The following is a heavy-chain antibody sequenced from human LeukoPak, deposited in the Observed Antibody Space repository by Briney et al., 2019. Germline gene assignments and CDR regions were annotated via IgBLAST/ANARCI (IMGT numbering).Heavy chain of an antibody. Sequence: GGSLRLSCAASGFTFSIFWMSWVRQAPGKGLERVANIKKAGSQNYYVDSVEGRFTISRDNAKNSLYLQMDSLRVDDAAVYYCTRVFGGYDVSDYWGQGTLVTVSS. D-gene: IGHD3-3*01. CDR2: IKKAGSQN. CDR1: GFTFSIFW. J-gene: IGHJ4*02. CDR3: TRVFGGYDVSDY. V-gene: IGHV3-7*03.